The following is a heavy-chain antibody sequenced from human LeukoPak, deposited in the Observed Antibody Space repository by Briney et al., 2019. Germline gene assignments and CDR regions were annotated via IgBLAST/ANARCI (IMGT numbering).Heavy chain of an antibody. Sequence: PSETLSLTCTVSGGSISSYYWSWIRQPPGKGLEWIGYIYYSGSTNYNPSLKSLVTISVDTSKNQFSLKLSSVTAADTAVYYCARVGSRYDFWSGYYSGFDYRGQGTLVTVSS. CDR1: GGSISSYY. CDR2: IYYSGST. V-gene: IGHV4-59*01. D-gene: IGHD3-3*01. J-gene: IGHJ4*02. CDR3: ARVGSRYDFWSGYYSGFDY.